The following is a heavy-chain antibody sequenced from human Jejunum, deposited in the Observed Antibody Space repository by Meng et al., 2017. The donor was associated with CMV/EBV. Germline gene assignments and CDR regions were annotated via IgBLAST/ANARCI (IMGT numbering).Heavy chain of an antibody. CDR1: GYTFSDYG. CDR2: MNPNSGDT. V-gene: IGHV1-2*05. D-gene: IGHD7-27*01. Sequence: SCKASGYTFSDYGLHWVRQAPGQGFGWMGRMNPNSGDTTYAQKFQGRVTMTWDTSISTAYMELIRLTSDDSGLYYCARDFWGSYEYWGQGTLVTVSS. CDR3: ARDFWGSYEY. J-gene: IGHJ4*02.